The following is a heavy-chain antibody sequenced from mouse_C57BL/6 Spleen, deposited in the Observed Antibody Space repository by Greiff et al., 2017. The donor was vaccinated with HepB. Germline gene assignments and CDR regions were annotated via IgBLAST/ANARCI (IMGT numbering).Heavy chain of an antibody. Sequence: QVQLQQSGAELVRPGSSVKLSCKASGYTFTSYWMHWVKQRPIQGLEWIGNIDPSDSETHYNQKFKDKATLTVDKSSSTAYMQLSSLKSEDSAVYYCARDYDYDGGGDYWGQGTTLTVSS. V-gene: IGHV1-52*01. CDR2: IDPSDSET. CDR3: ARDYDYDGGGDY. D-gene: IGHD2-4*01. CDR1: GYTFTSYW. J-gene: IGHJ2*01.